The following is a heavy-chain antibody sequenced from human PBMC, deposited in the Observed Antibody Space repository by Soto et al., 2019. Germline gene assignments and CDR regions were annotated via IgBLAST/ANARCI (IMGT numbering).Heavy chain of an antibody. Sequence: QVQIQQWGAGLLKPSETLSLTCAVSGESFRGFYWSWIRQPPGKGLEWIGEINHSGLTNYHPTLKSRVTMSVDMSKNQFSLKVNSVTAADTAVYYCARGDQGRGRDDFWSGPRGPFDYWGQGNLVTVSS. CDR3: ARGDQGRGRDDFWSGPRGPFDY. CDR2: INHSGLT. V-gene: IGHV4-34*01. CDR1: GESFRGFY. D-gene: IGHD3-3*01. J-gene: IGHJ4*02.